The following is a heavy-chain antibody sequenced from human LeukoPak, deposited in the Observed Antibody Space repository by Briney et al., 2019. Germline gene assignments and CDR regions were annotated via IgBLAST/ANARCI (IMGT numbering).Heavy chain of an antibody. CDR3: ASEGIAVAHDAFDI. Sequence: GASVKVSCKASGYTFTSYDINWVRQATGQGLEWMGWMNPNSGNTGYAQKFQGRVTMTRNTSISTAYMELSSLRSEDTAVYYCASEGIAVAHDAFDIWGQGTMVTVSS. CDR1: GYTFTSYD. J-gene: IGHJ3*02. D-gene: IGHD6-19*01. CDR2: MNPNSGNT. V-gene: IGHV1-8*01.